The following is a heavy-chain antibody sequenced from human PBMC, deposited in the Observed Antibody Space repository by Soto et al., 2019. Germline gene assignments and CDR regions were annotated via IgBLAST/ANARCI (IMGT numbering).Heavy chain of an antibody. CDR2: IGPDGSEN. D-gene: IGHD6-13*01. V-gene: IGHV3-7*05. CDR3: AAWPRSSWLDY. Sequence: GGSLRLSCAASGFPFSTYWMGGVRQAPGKGPEWVANIGPDGSENSYVDSVKGRFTISRDNAKNSLYLQMNSLRSEDTAGYYCAAWPRSSWLDYRGHGTLVTVSS. CDR1: GFPFSTYW. J-gene: IGHJ4*01.